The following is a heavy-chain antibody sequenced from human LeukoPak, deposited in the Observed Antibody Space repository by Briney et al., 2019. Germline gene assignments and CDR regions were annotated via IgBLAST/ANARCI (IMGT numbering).Heavy chain of an antibody. D-gene: IGHD1-7*01. V-gene: IGHV3-48*03. CDR3: AREPNGNYRYWYFDL. CDR1: EFTFSRSE. J-gene: IGHJ2*01. Sequence: PGGSLRLSCSASEFTFSRSEMNWVRQAPGKGLEWPSYINTSGTTIYYADSVKGRFTISRDNAKNSLYLQMNSLRAEDTAVYYCAREPNGNYRYWYFDLWGRGTLVTVSS. CDR2: INTSGTTI.